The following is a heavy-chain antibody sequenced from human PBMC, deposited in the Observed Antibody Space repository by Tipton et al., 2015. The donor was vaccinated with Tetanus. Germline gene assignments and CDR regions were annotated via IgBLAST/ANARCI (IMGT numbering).Heavy chain of an antibody. D-gene: IGHD1-26*01. Sequence: GSLRLSCAASGFTLKGYYMSWVRQAPGQGLEWASYISDSGNTIYYADSVKGRFTISRDNAKNSLSLQMNSLRAEDTAVYYCARSRAIVDLAPDAFDIWGQGTMVTVSS. V-gene: IGHV3-11*04. CDR3: ARSRAIVDLAPDAFDI. CDR1: GFTLKGYY. J-gene: IGHJ3*02. CDR2: ISDSGNTI.